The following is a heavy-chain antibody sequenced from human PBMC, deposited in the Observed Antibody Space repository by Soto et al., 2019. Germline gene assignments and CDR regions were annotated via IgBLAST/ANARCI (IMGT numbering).Heavy chain of an antibody. CDR3: ARVPGGMFGDY. Sequence: QVQLVQSGAEEKKPGASVKVSCKASGYTFTSYAMHWVRQDPGQRLEWMGWINAGNGNTKYSQKFQGRVTITRDTSASTAYVELSSLRSEDTAVYYCARVPGGMFGDYWGQGTLVTVSS. D-gene: IGHD3-3*01. CDR1: GYTFTSYA. J-gene: IGHJ4*02. V-gene: IGHV1-3*05. CDR2: INAGNGNT.